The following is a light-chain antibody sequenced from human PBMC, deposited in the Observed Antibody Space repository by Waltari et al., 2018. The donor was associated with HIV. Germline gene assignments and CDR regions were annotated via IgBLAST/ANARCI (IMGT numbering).Light chain of an antibody. CDR2: LAS. CDR3: MQSRHTPLT. V-gene: IGKV2-28*01. CDR1: QSLLLHANGLPH. J-gene: IGKJ5*01. Sequence: DIVMTQSPPFLPVTPGEPASISCRSSQSLLLHANGLPHLDWYLQKPGQSQQLLIYLASNRDSVVHDRFSGSGSGTDFTLKISRVETEDVGVYYCMQSRHTPLTFGQGTRLEIK.